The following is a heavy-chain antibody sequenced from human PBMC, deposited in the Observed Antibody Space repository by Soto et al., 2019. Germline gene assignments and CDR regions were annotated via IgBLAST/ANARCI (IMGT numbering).Heavy chain of an antibody. CDR1: GYTFTSYY. D-gene: IGHD3-22*01. CDR3: ARDGLDYDSSGSTQNAFDI. V-gene: IGHV1-46*01. CDR2: INPSGGST. Sequence: ASVKVSCKASGYTFTSYYMHWVRQAPGQGLEWMGIINPSGGSTSYAQKLQGRVTMTRDTSTSTVYMELSSLRSEDTAVYYCARDGLDYDSSGSTQNAFDIWGQGXMVTV. J-gene: IGHJ3*02.